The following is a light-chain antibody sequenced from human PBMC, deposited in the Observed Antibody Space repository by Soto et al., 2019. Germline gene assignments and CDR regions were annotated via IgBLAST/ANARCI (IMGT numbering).Light chain of an antibody. CDR3: QQQGT. V-gene: IGKV3-20*01. Sequence: EIVLTQFPGTLSLSPGERATLSCRPSQSLSSSYLVWYQQKPAQAPRLLIYAASRRATGIPDRFSGSGSATEYTLTISRLGPEDSAVYYCQQQGTFGQGTKLEIK. CDR2: AAS. CDR1: QSLSSSY. J-gene: IGKJ2*01.